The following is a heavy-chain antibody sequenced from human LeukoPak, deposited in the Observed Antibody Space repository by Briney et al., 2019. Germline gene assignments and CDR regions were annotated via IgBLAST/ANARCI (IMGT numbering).Heavy chain of an antibody. CDR2: TYYRSRWGN. V-gene: IGHV6-1*01. Sequence: SQTLSLTCAISGDSVSNNIATWHWVRQSPSRGLEWLGRTYYRSRWGNDYAISVKGRITINPDTSRNQFSLQLNSVTPEDTAVHYCARDSDDYYWALDFWGQGTPVTVSS. CDR3: ARDSDDYYWALDF. CDR1: GDSVSNNIAT. J-gene: IGHJ4*02. D-gene: IGHD3-10*01.